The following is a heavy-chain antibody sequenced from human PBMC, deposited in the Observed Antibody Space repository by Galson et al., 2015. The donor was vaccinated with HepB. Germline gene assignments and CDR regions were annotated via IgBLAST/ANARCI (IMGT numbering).Heavy chain of an antibody. CDR1: GYTFTGYY. J-gene: IGHJ4*02. D-gene: IGHD3-9*01. Sequence: SVKVSCKASGYTFTGYYMHWVRQAPGQELEWMGWINPNSGGTNYAQKFQGRVTMTRDTSISTAYMELSRLRSDDTAGYYCARVAYDILTGYYNGPFDYWGQGTLVTVSS. CDR3: ARVAYDILTGYYNGPFDY. CDR2: INPNSGGT. V-gene: IGHV1-2*02.